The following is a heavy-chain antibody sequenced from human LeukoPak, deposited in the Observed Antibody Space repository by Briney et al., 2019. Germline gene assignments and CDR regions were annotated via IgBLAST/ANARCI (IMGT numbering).Heavy chain of an antibody. J-gene: IGHJ4*02. D-gene: IGHD3-22*01. CDR1: GGSFSGYY. Sequence: SETLSLTCAVYGGSFSGYYWSWIRQPPGKGLEWIGEVNHSGSTNYNPSLKSRVTISVDTSKNQFSLKLSSVTAADTAVYYCATEGSGYYYRRVDYWGQGTLVTVSS. V-gene: IGHV4-34*01. CDR3: ATEGSGYYYRRVDY. CDR2: VNHSGST.